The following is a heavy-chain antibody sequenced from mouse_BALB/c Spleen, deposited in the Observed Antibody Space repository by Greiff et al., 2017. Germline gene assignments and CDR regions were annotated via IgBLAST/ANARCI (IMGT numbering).Heavy chain of an antibody. CDR3: ARDRGYNYAMDY. V-gene: IGHV5-15*02. D-gene: IGHD3-1*01. J-gene: IGHJ4*01. Sequence: EVQLVESGGGLVQPGGSRKLSCAASGFTFSDYGMAWVRQAPGKGPEWVAFISNLAYSIYYADTVTGRFTISRENAKNTLYLEMSSLRSEDTAMYYCARDRGYNYAMDYWGQGTSVTVSS. CDR1: GFTFSDYG. CDR2: ISNLAYSI.